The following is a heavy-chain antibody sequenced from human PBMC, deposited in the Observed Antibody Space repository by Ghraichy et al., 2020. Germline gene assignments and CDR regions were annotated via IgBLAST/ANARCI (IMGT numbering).Heavy chain of an antibody. D-gene: IGHD5-18*01. CDR3: AKDSGREGVQLWLNVVDYFDY. V-gene: IGHV3-23*01. CDR1: GFTFSSYA. CDR2: IIGSGVST. Sequence: GGSLRLSFAASGFTFSSYAMSWVPQAPGKGLEWVSAIIGSGVSTYYADSVKGRFTISRDNSKNTLYLQMNILRAEDTAVYYCAKDSGREGVQLWLNVVDYFDYWGQGTLVTVSS. J-gene: IGHJ4*02.